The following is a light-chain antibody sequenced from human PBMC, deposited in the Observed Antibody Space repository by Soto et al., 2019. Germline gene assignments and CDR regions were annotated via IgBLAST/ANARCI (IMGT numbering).Light chain of an antibody. J-gene: IGKJ3*01. Sequence: DIQMTQSPSILSASVGDRVTITCRASQSISSWLAWYQQKPGKAPKLLIYTASSLESGVPSRFSGSGSGTEFTLTISSLQPDDFATYYCQHYNTYSGTSGPGTKVDIK. CDR3: QHYNTYSGT. CDR1: QSISSW. CDR2: TAS. V-gene: IGKV1-5*03.